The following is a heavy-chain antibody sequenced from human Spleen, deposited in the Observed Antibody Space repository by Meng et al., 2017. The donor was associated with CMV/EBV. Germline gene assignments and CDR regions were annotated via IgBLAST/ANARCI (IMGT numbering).Heavy chain of an antibody. Sequence: SVKVSCKASGGTFSSFSFSWMRQAPGQGLEWVGGIIPLFGIANYAQKFQGRVTITADKSTSTAYMELSSLRSEDTAVYYCARKDCSSSSCYHGMDVWGQGTTVTASS. CDR1: GGTFSSFS. CDR2: IIPLFGIA. D-gene: IGHD2-2*01. CDR3: ARKDCSSSSCYHGMDV. V-gene: IGHV1-69*10. J-gene: IGHJ6*02.